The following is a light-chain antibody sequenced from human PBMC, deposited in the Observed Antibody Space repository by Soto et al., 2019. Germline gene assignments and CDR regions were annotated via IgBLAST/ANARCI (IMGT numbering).Light chain of an antibody. CDR2: GAS. V-gene: IGKV3-20*01. CDR3: HQYVTSPPGT. J-gene: IGKJ1*01. Sequence: IVLTESPGTLSLSPGERATLSCRASQSVSSSYLAWYQQKPGQAPRLLIYGASSRATGIPDRFSGSGSGTDFTLTISRLEPGDFAVYYCHQYVTSPPGTVGQGTKVDIK. CDR1: QSVSSSY.